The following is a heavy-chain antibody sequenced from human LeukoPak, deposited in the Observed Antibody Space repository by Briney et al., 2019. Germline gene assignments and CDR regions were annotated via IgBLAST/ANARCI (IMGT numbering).Heavy chain of an antibody. D-gene: IGHD6-13*01. CDR3: ARVLGGGGYSSSWYHPYYYYYYGMDV. CDR2: ISYDGSNK. Sequence: SGGSLRLSCAASGFTFSSYAMHWVRQAPGKGLEWVAVISYDGSNKYYADSVKGRFTISRDNSKNTLYLQMNSLRAEDTAVYYCARVLGGGGYSSSWYHPYYYYYYGMDVWGQGTTVTVSS. J-gene: IGHJ6*02. CDR1: GFTFSSYA. V-gene: IGHV3-30-3*01.